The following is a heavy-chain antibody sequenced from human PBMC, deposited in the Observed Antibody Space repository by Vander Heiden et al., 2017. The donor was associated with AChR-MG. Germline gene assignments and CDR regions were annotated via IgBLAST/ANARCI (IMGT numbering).Heavy chain of an antibody. CDR3: AADGNSSGWYTRGY. V-gene: IGHV1-58*01. CDR1: GFTFTSSA. D-gene: IGHD6-19*01. Sequence: QMQLVQSGPEVKKPGTSVKVSCKASGFTFTSSAVQWVRQARGQRLEWIGWIVVGSGNTNYAQKFQERVTITRDMSTSTAYMELSSLRSEDTAVYYCAADGNSSGWYTRGYWGQGTLVTVSS. J-gene: IGHJ4*02. CDR2: IVVGSGNT.